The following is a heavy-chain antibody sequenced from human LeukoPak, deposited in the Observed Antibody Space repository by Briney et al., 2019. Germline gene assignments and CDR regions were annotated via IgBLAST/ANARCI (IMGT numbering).Heavy chain of an antibody. V-gene: IGHV3-23*01. CDR3: AKGFWNGYYYFDS. D-gene: IGHD3-3*01. Sequence: GGSLRLSCAASGFTFSSYAMSWVRQAPGKGLAWVSAISGSGGSTYYADSVEGRFTISRDNSKNTLYLQMNSLRAEDTAVYYCAKGFWNGYYYFDSWGQGTLVTVSS. CDR1: GFTFSSYA. J-gene: IGHJ4*02. CDR2: ISGSGGST.